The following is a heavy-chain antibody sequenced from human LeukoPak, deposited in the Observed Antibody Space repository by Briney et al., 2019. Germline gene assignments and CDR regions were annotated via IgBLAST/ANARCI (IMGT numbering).Heavy chain of an antibody. J-gene: IGHJ5*02. CDR1: GYTFTNYA. D-gene: IGHD3-3*01. V-gene: IGHV1-3*01. Sequence: ASVKVSCKASGYTFTNYALHWVRQAPGQRFEWMGWINAGNGNAKYSQKFQGRVTITRDTSANTAYMQLSSLRSEDTAVYYCARGTYYTFWSGSFDPWGQGTPVTVSS. CDR2: INAGNGNA. CDR3: ARGTYYTFWSGSFDP.